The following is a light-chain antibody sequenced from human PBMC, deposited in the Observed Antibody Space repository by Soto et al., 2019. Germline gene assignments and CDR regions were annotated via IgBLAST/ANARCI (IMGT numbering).Light chain of an antibody. Sequence: QSVLAQPPCASGSPGQSVAISCTGTSSDVGGYNYVSWYQQHPGKAPKLMIYEVNKRPSGVPDRFSGSKSGNTASLTVSGLQAEDEADYYCSSYAGSSNVFGTGTKVTV. CDR1: SSDVGGYNY. J-gene: IGLJ1*01. V-gene: IGLV2-8*01. CDR2: EVN. CDR3: SSYAGSSNV.